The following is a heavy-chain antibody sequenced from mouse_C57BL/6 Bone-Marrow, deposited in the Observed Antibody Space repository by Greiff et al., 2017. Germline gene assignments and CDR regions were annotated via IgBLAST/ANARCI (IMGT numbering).Heavy chain of an antibody. CDR1: GYTFTDYE. CDR2: IDPETGGT. Sequence: QVQLKESGAELVRPGASVTLSCKASGYTFTDYEMHWVKQTPVHGLEWIGAIDPETGGTAYNQKFKGKAILTADKSSSTAYMELRSLTSADSAVYYCTRGGDITTVVADYWGQGTTLTVSS. V-gene: IGHV1-15*01. D-gene: IGHD1-1*01. CDR3: TRGGDITTVVADY. J-gene: IGHJ2*01.